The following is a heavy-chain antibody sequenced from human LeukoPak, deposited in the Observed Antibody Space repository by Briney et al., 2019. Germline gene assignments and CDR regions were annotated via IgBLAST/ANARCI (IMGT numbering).Heavy chain of an antibody. CDR1: GYTFTSYG. CDR3: ARGEGEYPDY. CDR2: IGPNNGNT. V-gene: IGHV1-18*01. D-gene: IGHD3-16*01. Sequence: ASVKVSCKASGYTFTSYGISWVRQAPGQGLEWMGWIGPNNGNTNYAQNLQGRVTMTTDTSTGTAYMELRSLRSDDTAVYYCARGEGEYPDYWGQGTLVTVSS. J-gene: IGHJ4*02.